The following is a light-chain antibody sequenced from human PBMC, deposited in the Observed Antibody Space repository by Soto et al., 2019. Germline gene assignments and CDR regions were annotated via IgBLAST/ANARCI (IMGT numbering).Light chain of an antibody. CDR1: GSNVGAYNY. J-gene: IGLJ3*02. V-gene: IGLV2-14*01. Sequence: QSALTQPASVSGSHGQSITISCTGTGSNVGAYNYVAWYQQHPGKAPRLIICEVSNRPSGVSNRFSGSKSGNMASLTISGHQAEDEADYYCASYTTSSTWVFGGGTKLTVL. CDR3: ASYTTSSTWV. CDR2: EVS.